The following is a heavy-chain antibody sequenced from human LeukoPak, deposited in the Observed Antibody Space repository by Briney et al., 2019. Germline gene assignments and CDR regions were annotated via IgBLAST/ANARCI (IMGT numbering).Heavy chain of an antibody. CDR3: ATVEMATRSIDY. J-gene: IGHJ4*02. D-gene: IGHD5-24*01. V-gene: IGHV1-69*05. CDR2: IIPIFGTA. Sequence: SVKVSCKASGGTFSSYAISWVRQAPGQGLEWMGGIIPIFGTANYAQKFQSRVTITTDESTSTAYMELSSLRSEDTAVYYCATVEMATRSIDYWGQGTLVTVSS. CDR1: GGTFSSYA.